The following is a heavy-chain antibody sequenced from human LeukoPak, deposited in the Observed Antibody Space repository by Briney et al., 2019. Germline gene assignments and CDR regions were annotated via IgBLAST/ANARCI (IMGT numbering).Heavy chain of an antibody. J-gene: IGHJ6*03. CDR1: GYTFTSYD. D-gene: IGHD5-18*01. CDR3: ARGVVDTAMVYYYYYYMDV. V-gene: IGHV1-8*03. CDR2: MNPNSGNT. Sequence: RASVKVSCKASGYTFTSYDINWVRQATGQGLEWMGWMNPNSGNTGYAQKFQGRVTITRNTSISTAYMELSSLRSEDTAVYYCARGVVDTAMVYYYYYYMDVWGKGTTVTVSS.